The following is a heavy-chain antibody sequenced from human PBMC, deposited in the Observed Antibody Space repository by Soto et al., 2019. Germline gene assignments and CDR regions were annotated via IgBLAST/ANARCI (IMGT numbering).Heavy chain of an antibody. D-gene: IGHD4-17*01. Sequence: GPTLVNPTPRLTLTCTFTGFSLRATVVGVAWIRQPPGKSLEWLAIVYWDGVNRYSPSLKSRLTITKYTSKNQVVITMTHMDPVDSATYYCARRPWGQFYGDFFDFWGPGTWVTVSS. CDR1: GFSLRATVVG. V-gene: IGHV2-5*02. J-gene: IGHJ4*02. CDR2: VYWDGVN. CDR3: ARRPWGQFYGDFFDF.